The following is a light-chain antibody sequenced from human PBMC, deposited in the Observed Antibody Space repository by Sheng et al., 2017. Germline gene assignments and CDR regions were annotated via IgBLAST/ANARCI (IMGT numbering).Light chain of an antibody. Sequence: QSALTQPASVSGSPGQSITISCTGTSSDIGAYNHVSWYQQHPGKAVKLMISDVIHRTSGASYRFSASKSGNTASLTISGLQGEDEADYYCSSYTSSNTIIFGGGPKVTVL. V-gene: IGLV2-14*03. CDR1: SSDIGAYNH. CDR3: SSYTSSNTII. J-gene: IGLJ2*01. CDR2: DVI.